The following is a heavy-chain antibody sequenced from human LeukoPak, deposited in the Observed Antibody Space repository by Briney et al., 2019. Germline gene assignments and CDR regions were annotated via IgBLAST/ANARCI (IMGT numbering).Heavy chain of an antibody. J-gene: IGHJ5*02. CDR3: ARVRDNWNEAQVKNWFDP. CDR2: IYYSGSN. D-gene: IGHD1-20*01. V-gene: IGHV4-59*01. Sequence: PSETLSLTCTVSGGSISSYYWSWIRQPPGKGLEWIGYIYYSGSNNYNPYLKSRVTISVDTSKNQFSLKLSSVTAADTAVYYCARVRDNWNEAQVKNWFDPWGQGTLVTVSS. CDR1: GGSISSYY.